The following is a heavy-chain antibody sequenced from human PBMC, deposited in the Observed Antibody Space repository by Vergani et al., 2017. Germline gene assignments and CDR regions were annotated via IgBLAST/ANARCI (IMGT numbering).Heavy chain of an antibody. Sequence: QLLLQESGSGLVKPSQTLSLICAVSGGSISSGDSAWSWIRQTPGKGLEWIGYIYPSGITKQNPSLKSRVTILLDRSKNQFSLNLKSVTAADSAVYYCARVMYRDEASTGYRLEGMDIWGQGTTVTISS. V-gene: IGHV4-30-2*01. CDR1: GGSISSGDSA. CDR2: IYPSGIT. J-gene: IGHJ6*02. D-gene: IGHD3-9*01. CDR3: ARVMYRDEASTGYRLEGMDI.